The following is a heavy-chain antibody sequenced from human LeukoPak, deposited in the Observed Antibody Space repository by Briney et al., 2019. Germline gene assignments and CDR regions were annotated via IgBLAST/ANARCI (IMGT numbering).Heavy chain of an antibody. J-gene: IGHJ4*02. D-gene: IGHD1-7*01. Sequence: SETLSLTCTVSGDSISSGNSYWSWIRQPAGKGLEWIGRIYSSGSTNYNPSLKSRVTMSVDTSKNHFSLKLSSVTAADTAVYYCARGGNYGDSWGQGTLVTVSS. CDR1: GDSISSGNSY. CDR3: ARGGNYGDS. CDR2: IYSSGST. V-gene: IGHV4-61*02.